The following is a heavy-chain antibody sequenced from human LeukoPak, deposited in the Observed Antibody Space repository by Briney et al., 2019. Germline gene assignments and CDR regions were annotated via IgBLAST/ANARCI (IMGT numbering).Heavy chain of an antibody. CDR1: GFSFSTYA. Sequence: PGESLRLSCVASGFSFSTYAMNWVRQVPGKGLEWVSTIGGSDDSTSYADSVKGRFTISSDSSKNTLYQQMNSLRAEDTAVYFCAKGLVFHDNYFDNWGQGTLVTVSS. D-gene: IGHD5/OR15-5a*01. CDR3: AKGLVFHDNYFDN. V-gene: IGHV3-23*01. CDR2: IGGSDDST. J-gene: IGHJ4*02.